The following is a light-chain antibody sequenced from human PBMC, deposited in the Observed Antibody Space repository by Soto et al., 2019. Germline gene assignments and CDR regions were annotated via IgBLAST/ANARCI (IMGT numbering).Light chain of an antibody. CDR3: QQYSRYSA. CDR1: QSISSW. V-gene: IGKV1-5*01. CDR2: DAS. J-gene: IGKJ2*01. Sequence: GDRVTITCRASQSISSWLAWYQQKPGKAPKLLISDASSLESGFPSRFSGRGSGTEFTLTISSLQPDDFATYYCQQYSRYSAFGQGTKVDIK.